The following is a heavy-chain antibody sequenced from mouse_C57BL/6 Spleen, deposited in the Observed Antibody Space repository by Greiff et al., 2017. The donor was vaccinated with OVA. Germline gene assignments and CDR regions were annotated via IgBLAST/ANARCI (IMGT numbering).Heavy chain of an antibody. Sequence: EVKLVESGGGLVQPGGSLSLSCAASGFTFTDYYMSWVRQPPGKALEWLGFIRNKANGYTTEYSASVKGRFTISRDNSQSILYLQMNALRAEDSATYYCARYNDYDGGRDFDYWGQGTTLTVSS. CDR2: IRNKANGYTT. J-gene: IGHJ2*01. V-gene: IGHV7-3*01. CDR3: ARYNDYDGGRDFDY. CDR1: GFTFTDYY. D-gene: IGHD2-4*01.